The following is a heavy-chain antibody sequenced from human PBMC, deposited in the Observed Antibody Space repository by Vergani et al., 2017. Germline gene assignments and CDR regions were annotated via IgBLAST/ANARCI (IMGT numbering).Heavy chain of an antibody. D-gene: IGHD2-2*01. V-gene: IGHV4-59*01. CDR3: ARVWGYCSSTSCYQYYFDY. CDR1: GGSISSYY. Sequence: QVQLQESGPGLLKPSETLSLTCTVSGGSISSYYWSWIRQPPGKGLEWIGYIYYSGSTNYNPSLKSRVTISVDTSKNQFSLKLSSVTAADTAVYYCARVWGYCSSTSCYQYYFDYWGQGTLVTVSS. CDR2: IYYSGST. J-gene: IGHJ4*02.